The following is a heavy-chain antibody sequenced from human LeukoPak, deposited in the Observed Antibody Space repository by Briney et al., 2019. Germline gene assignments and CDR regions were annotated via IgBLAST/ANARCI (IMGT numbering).Heavy chain of an antibody. V-gene: IGHV3-23*01. CDR2: ISGSGGST. D-gene: IGHD5-12*01. J-gene: IGHJ4*02. CDR3: ARGPSGYHNT. CDR1: GFTFSSYG. Sequence: PGGTLRLSCAASGFTFSSYGMSWFRQAPGKGLEWVSAISGSGGSTYYADSVKGRFTISRDNSKNTLYLQMNSLRAEDTAVYYCARGPSGYHNTGGQGTLVTVSS.